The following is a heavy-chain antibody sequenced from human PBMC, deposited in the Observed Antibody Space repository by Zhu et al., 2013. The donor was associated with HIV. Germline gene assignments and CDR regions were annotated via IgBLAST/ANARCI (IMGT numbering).Heavy chain of an antibody. CDR1: GGSISSGGYS. V-gene: IGHV4-30-2*01. CDR2: IYHSGST. J-gene: IGHJ4*02. Sequence: QVQLQESGSGLVKPSQTLSLTCAVSGGSISSGGYSWSWIRQPPGKGLEWIGYIYHSGSTYYNPSLKSRVTISVDRSKNQFSLKLSSVTAADTAVYYCARDDGGSDYWGQGTLVTVSS. CDR3: ARDDGGSDY. D-gene: IGHD2-15*01.